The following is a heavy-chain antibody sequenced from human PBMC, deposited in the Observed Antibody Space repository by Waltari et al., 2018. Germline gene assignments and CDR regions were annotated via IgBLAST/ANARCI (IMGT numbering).Heavy chain of an antibody. CDR2: INAGNGNK. CDR3: ARVHYYDFWSGYDYYYMDV. J-gene: IGHJ6*03. CDR1: GYTFTSYA. Sequence: QVQLVPSGAEVKKPGASVKVSCKASGYTFTSYAMHWVRQAPGQRLEWMGWINAGNGNKKYSPKFQGRVTITRDTSASTAYMELSSLRSEDTAVYYCARVHYYDFWSGYDYYYMDVWGKGTTVTVSS. D-gene: IGHD3-3*01. V-gene: IGHV1-3*01.